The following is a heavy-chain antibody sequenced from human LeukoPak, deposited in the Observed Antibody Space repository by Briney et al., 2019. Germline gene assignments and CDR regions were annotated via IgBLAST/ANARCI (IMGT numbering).Heavy chain of an antibody. CDR1: GGSISSSSYY. J-gene: IGHJ5*02. CDR2: IYNSGNT. V-gene: IGHV4-61*01. Sequence: SETLSLTCTVSGGSISSSSYYWGWIRQPPGKGLEWIGNIYNSGNTYYNPSLKSRVTISVDTSKNQFSLKLNSVTAADTAVYYCARESGSYLWRSWLNPWGQGTLVTVSS. D-gene: IGHD3-16*01. CDR3: ARESGSYLWRSWLNP.